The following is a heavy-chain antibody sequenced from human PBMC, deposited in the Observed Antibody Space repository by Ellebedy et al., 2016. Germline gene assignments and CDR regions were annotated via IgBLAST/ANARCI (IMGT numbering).Heavy chain of an antibody. V-gene: IGHV1-46*01. CDR1: GYTFTSYY. D-gene: IGHD2-2*01. Sequence: ASVKVSCXASGYTFTSYYLHWVRQAPGQGPEWMGDINPSGGRTSYAQKFQGRVTTTRDTSTNTVYMELSSLTSEDTAVYSCARSCLSSTSCFGNFDYWGQGTLVTVSS. CDR2: INPSGGRT. J-gene: IGHJ4*02. CDR3: ARSCLSSTSCFGNFDY.